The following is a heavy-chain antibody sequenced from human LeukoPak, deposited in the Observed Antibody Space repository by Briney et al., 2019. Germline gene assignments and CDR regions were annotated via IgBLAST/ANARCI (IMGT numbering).Heavy chain of an antibody. CDR3: ARDHHDFWSGYPNY. Sequence: GGSLRLSCAASGFTLCRYWMQWFRHAPGTGLVWVARNNSDGKITDYADSERGRFTTSRDNTKNTVYVQMSSLRAEDTGVYYCARDHHDFWSGYPNYWGQGTLVIVSS. V-gene: IGHV3-74*01. J-gene: IGHJ4*02. CDR2: NNSDGKIT. D-gene: IGHD3-3*01. CDR1: GFTLCRYW.